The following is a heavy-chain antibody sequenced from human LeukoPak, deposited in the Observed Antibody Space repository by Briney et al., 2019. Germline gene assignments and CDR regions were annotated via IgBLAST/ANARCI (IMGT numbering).Heavy chain of an antibody. CDR2: IRYDGGNK. V-gene: IGHV3-30*02. Sequence: GGSLRLPCAASDFTSIDYARHWVRQAPAKGREGVAFIRYDGGNKFYADSVKGRFTISRDNSKNTLYLQMNSLRAEDTAVYYCAKDPSQYDFWTDYSYYFDYWGQGTLVTVSS. J-gene: IGHJ4*02. CDR1: DFTSIDYA. D-gene: IGHD3-3*01. CDR3: AKDPSQYDFWTDYSYYFDY.